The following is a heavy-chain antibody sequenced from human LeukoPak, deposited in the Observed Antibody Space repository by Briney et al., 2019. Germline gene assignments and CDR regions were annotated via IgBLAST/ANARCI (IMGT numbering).Heavy chain of an antibody. V-gene: IGHV3-15*01. Sequence: GGSLRLSCAASGFTFSNAWMSWVRQAPGKGLEWVGRIKSKTDGGTTDYAAPVKGRFTISRDDSKNTLFLQMNSLKTEGTAVYYCTTDYGSGSRIDYWGQGTLVTVSS. CDR3: TTDYGSGSRIDY. CDR2: IKSKTDGGTT. CDR1: GFTFSNAW. D-gene: IGHD3-10*01. J-gene: IGHJ4*02.